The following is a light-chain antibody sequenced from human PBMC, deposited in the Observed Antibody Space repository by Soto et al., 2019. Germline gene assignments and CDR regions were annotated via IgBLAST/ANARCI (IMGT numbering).Light chain of an antibody. Sequence: DIQMTQSPSTLSASVGDRVTITCRASQSISSWLAWYQQKPGKAPKLLIYEASSLESGVPSRFGGSASGTEFTLTISSLQPDDFATYYCQQYNTYATFGQGTKLEV. V-gene: IGKV1-5*03. CDR3: QQYNTYAT. J-gene: IGKJ2*01. CDR1: QSISSW. CDR2: EAS.